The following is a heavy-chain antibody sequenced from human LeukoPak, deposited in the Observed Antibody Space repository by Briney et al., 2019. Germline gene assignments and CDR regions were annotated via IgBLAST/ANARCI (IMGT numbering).Heavy chain of an antibody. Sequence: GGSLRLSCAASGFTFSRYWMDWVRQAPGKGLEWVANLKPDGRDKYYTDSVKGRFTISRDNAKGSLYLQMNSLRAEDTAVYYCVRDLDFWGQGTLVTVSS. CDR3: VRDLDF. CDR1: GFTFSRYW. J-gene: IGHJ4*02. V-gene: IGHV3-7*05. CDR2: LKPDGRDK.